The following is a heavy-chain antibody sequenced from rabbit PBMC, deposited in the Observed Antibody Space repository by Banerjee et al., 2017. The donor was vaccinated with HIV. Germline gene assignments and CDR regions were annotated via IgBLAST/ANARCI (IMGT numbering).Heavy chain of an antibody. CDR1: GFSFSNNYW. V-gene: IGHV1S45*01. Sequence: QEHLEESGGDLVKPEGSLTLTCTASGFSFSNNYWLCWVRQAPGKGLEWIACIYTDDGNTYYASWAKGRFTISKTLSTTVTLQMTSLTAADTATYFCVRHNSGLTLWGPGTLVTVS. CDR2: IYTDDGNT. D-gene: IGHD4-1*01. J-gene: IGHJ4*01. CDR3: VRHNSGLTL.